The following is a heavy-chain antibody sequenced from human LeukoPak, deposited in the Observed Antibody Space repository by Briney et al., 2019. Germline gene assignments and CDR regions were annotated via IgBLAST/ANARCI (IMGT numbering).Heavy chain of an antibody. CDR1: GFTFNSYA. CDR3: AKDHGAAVVPRRFDY. D-gene: IGHD2-21*01. J-gene: IGHJ4*02. CDR2: IYYAGGDT. Sequence: GGALRLSCAASGFTFNSYAMSWVRQAPGKGAELVSTIYYAGGDTYYADSVKGRFTGSRDNINNALHLQMDSLRVEDTAVYYCAKDHGAAVVPRRFDYWGRGTLVTVSS. V-gene: IGHV3-23*01.